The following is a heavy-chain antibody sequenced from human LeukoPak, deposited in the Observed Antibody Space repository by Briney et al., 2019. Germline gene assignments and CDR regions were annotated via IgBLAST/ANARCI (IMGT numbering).Heavy chain of an antibody. J-gene: IGHJ4*02. D-gene: IGHD3-22*01. V-gene: IGHV3-48*04. Sequence: PGGSLRLSCAASGFSFSTHSMTWVRLAPGKGLEWHSFISISGSSRHYADSVKGRFTISSDNAENSVYLQMNSLRTEDTAVYCCARGGIPHYSDNTGYFFGQFWGQGTRVTVSS. CDR2: ISISGSSR. CDR1: GFSFSTHS. CDR3: ARGGIPHYSDNTGYFFGQF.